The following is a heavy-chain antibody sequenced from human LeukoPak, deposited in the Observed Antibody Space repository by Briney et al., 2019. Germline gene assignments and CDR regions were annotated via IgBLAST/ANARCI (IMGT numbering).Heavy chain of an antibody. Sequence: ASVKVSCKASGYTFTSYDINWVRQATGQGLEWMGWMNPNSGNTGYAQKFQGRVTMTRNTSISTAYMELSSLRSEDTAVYYCARGMDSSSWYESWLDPWGQGTLVTVSS. CDR3: ARGMDSSSWYESWLDP. CDR2: MNPNSGNT. CDR1: GYTFTSYD. J-gene: IGHJ5*02. V-gene: IGHV1-8*01. D-gene: IGHD6-13*01.